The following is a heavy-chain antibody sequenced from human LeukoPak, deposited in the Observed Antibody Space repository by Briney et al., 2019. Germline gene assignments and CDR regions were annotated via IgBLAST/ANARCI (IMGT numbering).Heavy chain of an antibody. J-gene: IGHJ4*02. CDR3: ARVGDCSNGHCYLDY. CDR2: IYHSGST. CDR1: GGSISSGGYS. V-gene: IGHV4-30-2*01. Sequence: SETLSLTCAVSGGSISSGGYSWSWVRQPPGEGLEWVGYIYHSGSTYYNPSLQSRVTISLDRSKNQFSLKLNSVTAADTAVYYCARVGDCSNGHCYLDYWGQGTPVTVSS. D-gene: IGHD2-8*01.